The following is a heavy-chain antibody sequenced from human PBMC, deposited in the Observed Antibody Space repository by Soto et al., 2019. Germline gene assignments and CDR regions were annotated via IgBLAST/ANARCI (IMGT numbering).Heavy chain of an antibody. CDR3: ARGDLGAVSGYFEY. V-gene: IGHV3-9*01. CDR2: ISWHSGSI. D-gene: IGHD6-19*01. J-gene: IGHJ4*02. CDR1: GFTFDDYS. Sequence: EVQLVESGGGLVQPGGSLRLSCAASGFTFDDYSMHWVRQAPGRGLEWVSGISWHSGSIDYADSVKGRFTISRDNAKNFQYLEMNSLRPEDTALYYCARGDLGAVSGYFEYWGQGTLVTVSS.